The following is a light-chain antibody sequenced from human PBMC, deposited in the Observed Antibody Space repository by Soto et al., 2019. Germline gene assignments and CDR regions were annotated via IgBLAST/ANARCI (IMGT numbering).Light chain of an antibody. CDR3: QQRSSWPPT. Sequence: IVLTQSPATLSLSPGERATLSCRDSQRVSSYLAWYQQKPGLAPRLLIYDASNRATGVPARFSGSGSGTDFTLTISSLEPEDFAVYYCQQRSSWPPTFGQGTRLEIK. CDR2: DAS. V-gene: IGKV3-11*01. J-gene: IGKJ5*01. CDR1: QRVSSY.